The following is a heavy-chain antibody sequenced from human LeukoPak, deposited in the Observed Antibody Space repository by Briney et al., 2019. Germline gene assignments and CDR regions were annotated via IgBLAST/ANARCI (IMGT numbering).Heavy chain of an antibody. CDR1: GFTFSSYG. CDR3: ARDQVEYQLSTLDLDY. J-gene: IGHJ4*02. CDR2: IWYDGSNK. D-gene: IGHD2-2*01. Sequence: SGGSLRLSCAASGFTFSSYGMHWVRQAPGKGLEWVAVIWYDGSNKYYADSVKGRFTISRDNSKNTLYLQMNSLRAEDTAVYYCARDQVEYQLSTLDLDYWGQGTLVTVSS. V-gene: IGHV3-33*01.